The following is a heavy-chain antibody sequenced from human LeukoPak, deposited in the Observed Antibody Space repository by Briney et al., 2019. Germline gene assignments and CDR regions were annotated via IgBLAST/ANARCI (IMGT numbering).Heavy chain of an antibody. D-gene: IGHD3-22*01. V-gene: IGHV3-30-3*02. CDR2: ISYDGSNK. CDR1: GFTFSSYA. CDR3: AKSSYYDASGYYREYYFDY. Sequence: GGSLRLSCAASGFTFSSYAMHWVRQAPGKGLEWVAVISYDGSNKYYADSVKGRFTISRDNSKNTLYLQMNSLRAEDTAVYYCAKSSYYDASGYYREYYFDYWGQGTLVTISS. J-gene: IGHJ4*02.